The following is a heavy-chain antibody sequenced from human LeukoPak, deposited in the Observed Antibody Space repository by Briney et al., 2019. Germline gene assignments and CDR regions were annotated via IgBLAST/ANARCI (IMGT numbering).Heavy chain of an antibody. V-gene: IGHV5-51*01. J-gene: IGHJ6*03. D-gene: IGHD3-10*01. Sequence: GESLKISCKASGYIFTTYWIGWVRQMPGKGLEWMGIIYPGDSNTKYSPSFQGQVTISADKSISTAYLQWSSLKASDSAMYYCARRVYASGTYYNAPDYYYYYMDVWGKGTTVTVSS. CDR3: ARRVYASGTYYNAPDYYYYYMDV. CDR1: GYIFTTYW. CDR2: IYPGDSNT.